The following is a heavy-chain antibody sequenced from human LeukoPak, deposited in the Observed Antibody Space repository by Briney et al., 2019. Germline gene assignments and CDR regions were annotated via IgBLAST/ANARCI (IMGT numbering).Heavy chain of an antibody. V-gene: IGHV3-23*01. D-gene: IGHD3-22*01. CDR1: GFTFSSYA. J-gene: IGHJ4*02. Sequence: PGGSLRLSCGTSGFTFSSYAVSWVRQAPGKGLEWVSAISGSGGSTYYADSVKGRFTISRDNSKNTLYLQMNSLRAEDTAVYYCAKSKRITMIVVVITTLPIDYWGQGTLVTVSS. CDR3: AKSKRITMIVVVITTLPIDY. CDR2: ISGSGGST.